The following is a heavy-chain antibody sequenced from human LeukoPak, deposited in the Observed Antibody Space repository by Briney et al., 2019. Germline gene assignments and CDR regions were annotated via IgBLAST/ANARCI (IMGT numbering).Heavy chain of an antibody. CDR2: INPTSGGT. J-gene: IGHJ4*02. CDR1: GYTLTGYY. Sequence: ASVKVSCKASGYTLTGYYMHCVRQAPGQGLEWMGRINPTSGGTNYAQTFQGRVTLPRDTSITTAYLDVSSLSSDDAAVYYCARAEYSSSWDHYYFDYWGQGTLGTASS. V-gene: IGHV1-2*06. CDR3: ARAEYSSSWDHYYFDY. D-gene: IGHD6-13*01.